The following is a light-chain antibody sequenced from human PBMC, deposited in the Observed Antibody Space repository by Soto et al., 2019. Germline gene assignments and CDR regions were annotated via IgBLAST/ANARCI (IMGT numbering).Light chain of an antibody. CDR2: LDSDGSH. CDR3: QTWGTGIHVV. CDR1: RGHSSYA. V-gene: IGLV4-69*01. Sequence: QSVLTQSPSASASLGASVKLTCTLSRGHSSYAIAWHQQQPEKGPRYLMKLDSDGSHTKGDAIPDRFSGSSSGAERYLTISSLQSEDEADYYCQTWGTGIHVVFGGGTNLTVL. J-gene: IGLJ2*01.